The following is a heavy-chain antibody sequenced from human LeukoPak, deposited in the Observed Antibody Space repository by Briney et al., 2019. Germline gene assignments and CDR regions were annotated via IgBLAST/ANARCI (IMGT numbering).Heavy chain of an antibody. J-gene: IGHJ4*02. V-gene: IGHV4-30-4*08. CDR1: GGSINSGDFY. Sequence: SETLSLTCTVFGGSINSGDFYWSWIRQPPGKGLEWIGFIYDGGRTYYNPSLESRVSISMDTSSNQFSLKLDSVTTADTAVYYCARAGDEDSWGQGTLVTVSS. CDR2: IYDGGRT. D-gene: IGHD5-24*01. CDR3: ARAGDEDS.